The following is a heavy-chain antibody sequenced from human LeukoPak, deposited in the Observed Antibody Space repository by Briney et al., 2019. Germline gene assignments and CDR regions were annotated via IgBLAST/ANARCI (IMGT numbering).Heavy chain of an antibody. CDR2: ISSSSSYI. Sequence: GGSLRLSCAASGFTFSSYSMNWVRQAPGKGLEWVSSISSSSSYIYYADSVKGRFTISRDNAKNSLYLRMNSLRAEDTAVYYCARALDRVGATSYSDYWGQGTLVTVSS. CDR3: ARALDRVGATSYSDY. V-gene: IGHV3-21*01. D-gene: IGHD1-26*01. CDR1: GFTFSSYS. J-gene: IGHJ4*02.